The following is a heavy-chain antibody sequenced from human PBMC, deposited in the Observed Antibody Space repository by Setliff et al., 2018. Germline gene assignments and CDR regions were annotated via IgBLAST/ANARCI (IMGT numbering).Heavy chain of an antibody. CDR1: GGSISSGGYY. D-gene: IGHD4-4*01. Sequence: SETLSLTCTVSGGSISSGGYYWSWIRQHPGKGLEWIGYIYYSGSTYYNPSLKSRVTISVDTSKNQFSLKLSSVTAADTAVYYCARDPLTTTVRHAFDIWGQGAMVTVSS. J-gene: IGHJ3*02. CDR3: ARDPLTTTVRHAFDI. V-gene: IGHV4-31*03. CDR2: IYYSGST.